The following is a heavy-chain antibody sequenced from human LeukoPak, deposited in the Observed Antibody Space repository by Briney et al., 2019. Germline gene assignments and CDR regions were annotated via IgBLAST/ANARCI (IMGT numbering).Heavy chain of an antibody. CDR3: AKARGWAMGDSSGFDY. Sequence: GGSLGLSCAASGFTFSSYAMSWVRQAPGKGLEWVSSISGSGGSTYYADSVKGRFTISRDNPKNTLYLQMNSLRAEDTAVYYCAKARGWAMGDSSGFDYWGQGTLVTVSS. CDR1: GFTFSSYA. J-gene: IGHJ4*02. CDR2: ISGSGGST. V-gene: IGHV3-23*01. D-gene: IGHD3-22*01.